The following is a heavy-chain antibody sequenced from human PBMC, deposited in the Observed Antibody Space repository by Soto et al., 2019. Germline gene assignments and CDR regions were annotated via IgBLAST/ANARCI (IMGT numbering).Heavy chain of an antibody. Sequence: QVILAQSGAEVKKPGSSVKVSCKVSGGSFSSFSINWVRQAPGQRFEWMGGIIPILGTANFTQKFQDRVTFTADESTATAYITLSSLPSEYTAFYYCTSFDSNGYYPQDHYWGPGTQVNVSS. J-gene: IGHJ4*02. D-gene: IGHD3-22*01. CDR2: IIPILGTA. CDR3: TSFDSNGYYPQDHY. CDR1: GGSFSSFS. V-gene: IGHV1-69*01.